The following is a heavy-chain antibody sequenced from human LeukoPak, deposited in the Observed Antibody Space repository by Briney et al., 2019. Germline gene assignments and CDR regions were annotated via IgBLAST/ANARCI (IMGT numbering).Heavy chain of an antibody. CDR3: ALSSSGWYGDY. V-gene: IGHV3-64*01. CDR1: GFTFSSYA. J-gene: IGHJ4*02. D-gene: IGHD6-19*01. Sequence: GGSLRLSCAASGFTFSSYAMHWVRQAPGKGLEYVSAISSNGGSTYYANSVKGRFTISRDNSKNTLYLQMGSLRAEDMAVYYCALSSSGWYGDYWGQGTLVTVSS. CDR2: ISSNGGST.